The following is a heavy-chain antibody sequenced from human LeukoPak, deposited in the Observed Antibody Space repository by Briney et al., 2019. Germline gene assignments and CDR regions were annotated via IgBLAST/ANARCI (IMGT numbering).Heavy chain of an antibody. CDR3: ARDGGSRGPVDY. CDR2: MNPNSGNT. D-gene: IGHD2-15*01. Sequence: GASVKVSCKASGYTFTSYDINWVRQATGQGLEWMGWMNPNSGNTGYAQKFQGRVTMTRNTSISTAYMELSSLRSDDTAVYYCARDGGSRGPVDYWGQGTLVTVSS. J-gene: IGHJ4*02. CDR1: GYTFTSYD. V-gene: IGHV1-8*01.